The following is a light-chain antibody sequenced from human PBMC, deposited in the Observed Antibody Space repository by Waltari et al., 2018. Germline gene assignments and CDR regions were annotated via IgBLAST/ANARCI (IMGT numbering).Light chain of an antibody. CDR2: AAS. CDR3: QHLNSNPLT. Sequence: DIQLTQSPSFLSASVGDRVTITCRASQGICSYLAWYQQKPGKAPKLLIYAASTLQSGVPSRFSGSGSGTEFTLTISSLQPEDFAIYYCQHLNSNPLTFGQGTKLEIK. V-gene: IGKV1-9*01. J-gene: IGKJ2*01. CDR1: QGICSY.